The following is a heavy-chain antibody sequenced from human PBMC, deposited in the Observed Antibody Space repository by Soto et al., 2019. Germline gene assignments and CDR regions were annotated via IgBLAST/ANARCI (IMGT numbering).Heavy chain of an antibody. Sequence: PSETLSLTCTVSGGSISSGGYYWGWIRQHPGKGLEWIGYIYYSGSTYYNPSLKSRVTISVDTSKNQFSLKLSSVTAADTAVYYCAISTMVRGVSYGMDVWGQGTTVTVSS. CDR2: IYYSGST. J-gene: IGHJ6*02. CDR1: GGSISSGGYY. D-gene: IGHD3-10*01. V-gene: IGHV4-31*03. CDR3: AISTMVRGVSYGMDV.